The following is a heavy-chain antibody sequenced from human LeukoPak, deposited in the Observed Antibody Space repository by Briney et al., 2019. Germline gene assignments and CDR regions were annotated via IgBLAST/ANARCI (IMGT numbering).Heavy chain of an antibody. CDR1: GGSFSGYH. CDR3: ARGYYYDSSGYYYFDY. Sequence: SETLSLTCGVYGGSFSGYHWTWIRLRPGKGLDWIGDIDHSGSTYYNPSLKSRVTISVDRSKNQFSLKLSSVTAADTAVYYCARGYYYDSSGYYYFDYWGQGTLVTVSS. J-gene: IGHJ4*02. D-gene: IGHD3-22*01. V-gene: IGHV4-34*01. CDR2: IDHSGST.